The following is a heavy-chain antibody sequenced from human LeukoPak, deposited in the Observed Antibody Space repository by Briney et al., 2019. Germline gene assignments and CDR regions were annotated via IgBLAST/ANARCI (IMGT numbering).Heavy chain of an antibody. Sequence: GASVKVSCKASGYTFTSYGFIWVRQAPGQGREWMGWINPNNGGTKFAQKFQGRVALTRDTSISTVYMDLTRLTSDDTAVYYCVREWRGTGTYCFDYWGQGTLVTVSS. CDR3: VREWRGTGTYCFDY. J-gene: IGHJ4*02. D-gene: IGHD7-27*01. V-gene: IGHV1-2*02. CDR1: GYTFTSYG. CDR2: INPNNGGT.